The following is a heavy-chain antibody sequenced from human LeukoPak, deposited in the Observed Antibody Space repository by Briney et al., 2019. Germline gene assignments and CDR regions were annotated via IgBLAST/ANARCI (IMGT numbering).Heavy chain of an antibody. CDR2: ISYDGSNK. D-gene: IGHD2-2*01. CDR3: ARARLHIVVVPAAIRGNYYGMDV. J-gene: IGHJ6*04. V-gene: IGHV3-30*04. Sequence: PGRSLRLSCAASGFTFSSYAMHWVRQAPGKGLEGVAVISYDGSNKYYADSVKGRFTISRDNSKNTLYLQMNSLRAEDTAVYYCARARLHIVVVPAAIRGNYYGMDVWGKGTTVTVSS. CDR1: GFTFSSYA.